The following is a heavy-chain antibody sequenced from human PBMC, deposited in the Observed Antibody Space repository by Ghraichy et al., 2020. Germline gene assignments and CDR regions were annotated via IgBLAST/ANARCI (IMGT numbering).Heavy chain of an antibody. D-gene: IGHD2-2*01. J-gene: IGHJ6*03. V-gene: IGHV3-23*01. CDR2: ISDGGGRT. CDR1: GLTFSSYA. Sequence: GGSLRLSCEDSGLTFSSYAMSWVRQAQRKGLEWVSTISDGGGRTYYADSVRGRFTISRDNSKNTLYLQMNSLRAEDTAVFYCAKVRGGSYCTSTTCPYMDVWGKGTTVTVSS. CDR3: AKVRGGSYCTSTTCPYMDV.